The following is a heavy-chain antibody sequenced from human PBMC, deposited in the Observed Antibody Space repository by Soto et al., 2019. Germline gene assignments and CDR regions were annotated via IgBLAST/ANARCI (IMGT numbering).Heavy chain of an antibody. Sequence: PSETLSLTCAVSGDSISRSYWWSWVRQFPGKGLEWIGEIYHSGSTIYNPSLQSRVTLSVDKSKNEFSLKMSSVTAADTAVYYCAVVVPARFDYWGKGSLVTVFS. CDR2: IYHSGST. CDR1: GDSISRSYW. J-gene: IGHJ4*02. CDR3: AVVVPARFDY. V-gene: IGHV4-4*02. D-gene: IGHD2-2*01.